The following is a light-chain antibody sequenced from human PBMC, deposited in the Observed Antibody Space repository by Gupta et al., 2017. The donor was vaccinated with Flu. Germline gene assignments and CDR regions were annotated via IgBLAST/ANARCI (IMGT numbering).Light chain of an antibody. CDR1: SSNIGAGYA. CDR3: QSYDSSLSGSKV. Sequence: QSVLTQPPSASGAPGLRVTISCTWNSSNIGAGYAVHWYHQLPGTAPKLLIYHDTHRLSGCPDLFSGSRPGTSASLAITGLQSYDEADYYCQSYDSSLSGSKVFGGGTKLTVL. CDR2: HDT. V-gene: IGLV1-40*01. J-gene: IGLJ2*01.